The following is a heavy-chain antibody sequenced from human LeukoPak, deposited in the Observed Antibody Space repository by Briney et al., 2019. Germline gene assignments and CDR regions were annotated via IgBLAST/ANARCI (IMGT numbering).Heavy chain of an antibody. CDR2: ISGSGGST. V-gene: IGHV3-23*01. Sequence: GGSLRLSCAASGFTFSSYAMSWVRQAPGKGLEWVSAISGSGGSTYYADSVKGRFTISRDNSKNTLYLQMNSLRAEDTAVYYCARAMNSWFLLDLDYWGQGNLVTVSS. CDR1: GFTFSSYA. CDR3: ARAMNSWFLLDLDY. J-gene: IGHJ4*02. D-gene: IGHD3-22*01.